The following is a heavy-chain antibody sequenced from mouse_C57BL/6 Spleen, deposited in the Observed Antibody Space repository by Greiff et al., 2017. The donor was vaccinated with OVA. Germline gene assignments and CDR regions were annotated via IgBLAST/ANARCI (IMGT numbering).Heavy chain of an antibody. Sequence: VEPGASVKIPCQASGYTFTDYNMDWVKQSHGKSLEWIGDINPNNGGTIYNQKFKGKATLTVDKSSSTAYMELRSLTSEDTAVYYCARTRVTPFAYWGQGTLVTVSA. CDR3: ARTRVTPFAY. V-gene: IGHV1-18*01. CDR2: INPNNGGT. J-gene: IGHJ3*01. CDR1: GYTFTDYN. D-gene: IGHD2-5*01.